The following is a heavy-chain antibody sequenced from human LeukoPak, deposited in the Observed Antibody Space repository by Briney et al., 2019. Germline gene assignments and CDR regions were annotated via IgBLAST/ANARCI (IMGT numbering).Heavy chain of an antibody. J-gene: IGHJ4*02. V-gene: IGHV3-23*01. Sequence: GGSLRLSCAASGFTFINYAMNWVRQAPGKGLEWVSALSFSGLTTYYADSVRGRFTISRDNSRSTLYLQMNSLRAEDTALYYCARPTSGWYAGGFDYWGQGILVTVSS. CDR1: GFTFINYA. CDR2: LSFSGLTT. CDR3: ARPTSGWYAGGFDY. D-gene: IGHD6-19*01.